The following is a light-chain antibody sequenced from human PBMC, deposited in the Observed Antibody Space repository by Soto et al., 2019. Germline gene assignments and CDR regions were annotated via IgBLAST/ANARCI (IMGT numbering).Light chain of an antibody. J-gene: IGKJ1*01. CDR3: QQYSSSRT. CDR2: DAS. Sequence: EIVLTQSPGTLSLSRGERAALSCRASQSVSSNYLAWYQQKPGQAPRLLMYDASSRATGIPDRFSGSGSGTDFTLTISRLEPEDFAVYYCQQYSSSRTFGQGTKVDIK. V-gene: IGKV3-20*01. CDR1: QSVSSNY.